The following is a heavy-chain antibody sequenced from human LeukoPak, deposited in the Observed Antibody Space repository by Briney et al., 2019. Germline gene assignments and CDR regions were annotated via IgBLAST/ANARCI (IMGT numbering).Heavy chain of an antibody. CDR3: ARADGYNSNYWYLDL. Sequence: PGGSLRLSCAASGLTVSSNYMTWVRQAPGKGLEWVSVIYRGGSTYYAASVKRRFTISRDDSKNTLYLQVNSLRAEDTAVYYCARADGYNSNYWYLDLWGRGTLVTVSS. J-gene: IGHJ2*01. V-gene: IGHV3-53*01. D-gene: IGHD1-1*01. CDR1: GLTVSSNY. CDR2: IYRGGST.